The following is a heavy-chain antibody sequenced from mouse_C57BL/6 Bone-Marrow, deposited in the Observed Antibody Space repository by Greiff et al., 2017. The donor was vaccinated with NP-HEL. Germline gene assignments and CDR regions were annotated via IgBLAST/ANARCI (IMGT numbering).Heavy chain of an antibody. CDR2: INPSTGGT. CDR1: GYSFTGYY. D-gene: IGHD1-1*01. Sequence: VQLQQSGPELVKPGASVKISCKASGYSFTGYYMNWVKQSPEKSLEWIGEINPSTGGTTYNQKFKAKATLTVDKSSSTAYMQLKSLTSEYSAVYYVARSGTYYGRGGAYYAMDYWGQGTSVTVSS. J-gene: IGHJ4*01. V-gene: IGHV1-42*01. CDR3: ARSGTYYGRGGAYYAMDY.